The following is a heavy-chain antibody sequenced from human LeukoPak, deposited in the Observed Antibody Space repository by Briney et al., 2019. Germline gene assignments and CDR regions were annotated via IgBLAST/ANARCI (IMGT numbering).Heavy chain of an antibody. CDR2: INHSGST. Sequence: SETLSLTCAVYGGSFSGYYWSWIRHPPGKGLEWIGEINHSGSTNYNPSLKSRVTISVDTSKNQFSLKLSSVTAAHTAVYYCAREYYDFWRGYSLNWFDPWGQGTLVTVSS. CDR3: AREYYDFWRGYSLNWFDP. V-gene: IGHV4-34*01. CDR1: GGSFSGYY. D-gene: IGHD3-3*01. J-gene: IGHJ5*02.